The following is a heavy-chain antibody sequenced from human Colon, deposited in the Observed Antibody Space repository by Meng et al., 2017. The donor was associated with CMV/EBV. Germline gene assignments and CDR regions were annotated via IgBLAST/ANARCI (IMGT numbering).Heavy chain of an antibody. V-gene: IGHV3-23*01. Sequence: AASGFILSNYAMSWVRQAPGKGLEWVSSTTGSGDSTYYADSVKGRFTISRDNSKNTLYLQMNSLRAEDTAIYYCTKGRGLLASASNYWGQGTLVTVSS. CDR2: TTGSGDST. CDR1: GFILSNYA. J-gene: IGHJ4*02. CDR3: TKGRGLLASASNY. D-gene: IGHD1-26*01.